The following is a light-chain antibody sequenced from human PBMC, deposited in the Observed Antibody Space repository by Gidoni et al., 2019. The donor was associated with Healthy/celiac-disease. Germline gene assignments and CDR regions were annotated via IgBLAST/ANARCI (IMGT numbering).Light chain of an antibody. V-gene: IGKV1-5*03. Sequence: DIQMPQSPSTLSASVGDRVTITCRASQSISSWLAWYQQKPGKAPKLLIYKASSLESGVPSRFSGSGCGTEFTLTISSLQPDDFATYYCQQYNSYSQTFGQGTKVEI. CDR3: QQYNSYSQT. J-gene: IGKJ1*01. CDR2: KAS. CDR1: QSISSW.